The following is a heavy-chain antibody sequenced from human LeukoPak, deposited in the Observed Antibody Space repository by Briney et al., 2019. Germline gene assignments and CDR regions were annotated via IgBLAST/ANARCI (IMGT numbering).Heavy chain of an antibody. J-gene: IGHJ4*02. CDR2: IIPILGIA. Sequence: ASVKVSCKAPGGTFSSYTISWVRQAPGQGLEWMGRIIPILGIASYAQKFQGRVTITADKSTSTAYMELSSLRSEDTAVYYCARVASRRDFTIFGIVYWGQGTLVTVSS. CDR1: GGTFSSYT. D-gene: IGHD3-3*01. V-gene: IGHV1-69*02. CDR3: ARVASRRDFTIFGIVY.